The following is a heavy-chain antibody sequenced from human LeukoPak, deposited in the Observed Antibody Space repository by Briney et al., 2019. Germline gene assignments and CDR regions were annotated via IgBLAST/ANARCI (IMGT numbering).Heavy chain of an antibody. V-gene: IGHV3-30*18. J-gene: IGHJ6*03. CDR1: GFTFSSYG. CDR2: ISYDGSNK. CDR3: AKASRFGYSYGPREYFYYMDV. D-gene: IGHD5-18*01. Sequence: PGGSLRLSCAASGFTFSSYGMHWVRQAPGKGLEWVAVISYDGSNKYYADSVKGRFTISRDNSKNTLYLQMNSLRAEDTAVYYCAKASRFGYSYGPREYFYYMDVWGKGTTVTISS.